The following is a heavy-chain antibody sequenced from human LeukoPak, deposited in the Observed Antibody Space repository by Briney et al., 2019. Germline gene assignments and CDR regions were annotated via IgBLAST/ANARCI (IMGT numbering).Heavy chain of an antibody. CDR2: ISSTVITV. CDR1: GFTFSNYY. CDR3: ARDWVAAAGRLDY. V-gene: IGHV3-11*01. J-gene: IGHJ4*02. D-gene: IGHD6-13*01. Sequence: GGSLRLSCAASGFTFSNYYMSWIRQAPGKGLEWASHISSTVITVYYADSVTGRFTISRDNAKTSLYLQLNSLRAEDTAVYYCARDWVAAAGRLDYWGQGTLVTVSS.